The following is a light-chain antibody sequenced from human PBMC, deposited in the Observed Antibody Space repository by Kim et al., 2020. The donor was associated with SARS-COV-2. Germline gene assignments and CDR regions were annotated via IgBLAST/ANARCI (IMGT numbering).Light chain of an antibody. Sequence: QSVLTQPPSASGTHGQRVTISCSGSSSNIGSNTVNWYQQLPGTAPKLLIYSNNQRPSGVPDRFSGSKSGTSASLAISGLQSEDEADYYCAAWDDSLNVWVFGGGTQLTVL. CDR3: AAWDDSLNVWV. J-gene: IGLJ3*02. CDR2: SNN. CDR1: SSNIGSNT. V-gene: IGLV1-44*01.